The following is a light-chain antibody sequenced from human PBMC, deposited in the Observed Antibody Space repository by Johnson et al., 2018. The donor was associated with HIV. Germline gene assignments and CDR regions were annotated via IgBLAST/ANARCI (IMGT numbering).Light chain of an antibody. CDR3: GTWLCSLSAYV. J-gene: IGLJ1*01. Sequence: QSVLTQPPSVSAAPGQKVTISCSGSSSNIGRNYVSWYQQLPGTAPKLLIFDNNKRPSGIPDRFSASKSGTSATLGITGLQTGDEAVYYCGTWLCSLSAYVFGTGTKVTVL. V-gene: IGLV1-51*01. CDR2: DNN. CDR1: SSNIGRNY.